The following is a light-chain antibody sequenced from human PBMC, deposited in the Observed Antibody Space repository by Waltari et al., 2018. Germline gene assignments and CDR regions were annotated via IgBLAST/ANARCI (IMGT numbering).Light chain of an antibody. CDR3: QQSYSTSPIT. J-gene: IGKJ5*01. Sequence: DIQMTQSPSSLSASIGARVTITCRASQSISSYLNWYQHKPGKGPKLLIYGASSLHTGVPSRFTGSGFGTDFTLTITNVEPEDFATYYCQQSYSTSPITFGQGTRLDIK. V-gene: IGKV1-39*01. CDR2: GAS. CDR1: QSISSY.